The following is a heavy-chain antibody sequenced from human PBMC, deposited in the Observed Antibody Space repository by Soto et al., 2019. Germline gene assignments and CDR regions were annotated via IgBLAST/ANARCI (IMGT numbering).Heavy chain of an antibody. V-gene: IGHV3-53*04. CDR1: GFTVSSNY. J-gene: IGHJ4*02. CDR3: ARGSGAATSFHLDY. D-gene: IGHD6-13*01. CDR2: IYSGGST. Sequence: GGSLRLSCAASGFTVSSNYMSWVRQAPGKGLEWVSVIYSGGSTYYADSVKGRFTISRHNSKNTLYLQMNSLRAEDTAVYYCARGSGAATSFHLDYWGQGTLVTVSS.